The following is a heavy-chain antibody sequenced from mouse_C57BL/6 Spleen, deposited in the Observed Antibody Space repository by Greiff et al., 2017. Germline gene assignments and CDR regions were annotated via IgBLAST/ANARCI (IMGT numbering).Heavy chain of an antibody. D-gene: IGHD1-1*01. V-gene: IGHV14-4*01. Sequence: VQLQQSGAELVRPGASVKLSCTASGFNIKDDYMHWVKQRPEQGLEWIGWIDPENGDTEYASKFQGKATITADTSSNTAYLQLSSLTSEDTAVYYGTTHYYGSPGYAMDYWGQGTSVTVSS. J-gene: IGHJ4*01. CDR3: TTHYYGSPGYAMDY. CDR2: IDPENGDT. CDR1: GFNIKDDY.